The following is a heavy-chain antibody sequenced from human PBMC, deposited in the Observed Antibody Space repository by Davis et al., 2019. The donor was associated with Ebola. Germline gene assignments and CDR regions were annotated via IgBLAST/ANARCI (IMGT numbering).Heavy chain of an antibody. CDR3: ARGNVCTNGVCYTRNYYGMDV. CDR1: GGSISSSSYY. D-gene: IGHD2-8*01. Sequence: SETLSLTCTVSGGSISSSSYYWGWIRQPPGKGLEWIGEINHSGSTNYNPSLKSRVTISVDTSKNQFSLKLSSVTAADTAVYYCARGNVCTNGVCYTRNYYGMDVWGQGTTVTVSS. J-gene: IGHJ6*02. CDR2: INHSGST. V-gene: IGHV4-39*07.